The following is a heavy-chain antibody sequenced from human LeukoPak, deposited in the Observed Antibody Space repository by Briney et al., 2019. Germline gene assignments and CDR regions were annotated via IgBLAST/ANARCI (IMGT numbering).Heavy chain of an antibody. D-gene: IGHD3-3*01. J-gene: IGHJ4*02. Sequence: PSETLSLTCAVYGGSFSGYYWSWIRQPPGKGLEWIGEINHSGSTNYNPSLKSRVTISVDTSKNQFSLKLSSVTAADTAVYYCARDRYDFWSCFDYWGQGTLVTVSS. CDR2: INHSGST. CDR1: GGSFSGYY. CDR3: ARDRYDFWSCFDY. V-gene: IGHV4-34*01.